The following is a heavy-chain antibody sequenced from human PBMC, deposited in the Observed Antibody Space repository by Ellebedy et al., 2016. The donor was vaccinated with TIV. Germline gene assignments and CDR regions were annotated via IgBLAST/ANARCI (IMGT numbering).Heavy chain of an antibody. CDR2: SRNKAKSYTT. CDR3: ARDTTSDY. D-gene: IGHD1-1*01. V-gene: IGHV3-72*01. J-gene: IGHJ4*02. Sequence: GESLKISCAASGFTFSSNWMSWVRLAPGKGPEWVGRSRNKAKSYTTDYAASVKGRFTISRDDSKNSLYLQMNSLKTEDTAIYYCARDTTSDYWGQGALVTVSS. CDR1: GFTFSSNW.